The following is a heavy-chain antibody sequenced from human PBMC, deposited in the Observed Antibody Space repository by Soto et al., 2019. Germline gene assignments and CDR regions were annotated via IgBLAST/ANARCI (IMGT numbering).Heavy chain of an antibody. J-gene: IGHJ6*02. CDR1: GDLFSSYV. V-gene: IGHV1-46*01. Sequence: ASVKVSCKAPGDLFSSYVINWVRQAPGQGLEWMGIINPSGGSTSYAQKFQGRVTMTRDTSTSIVYMELSSLRSEDTAVYYCARDLLAVAVEYGMDVWGQGTTVTVSS. CDR2: INPSGGST. D-gene: IGHD6-19*01. CDR3: ARDLLAVAVEYGMDV.